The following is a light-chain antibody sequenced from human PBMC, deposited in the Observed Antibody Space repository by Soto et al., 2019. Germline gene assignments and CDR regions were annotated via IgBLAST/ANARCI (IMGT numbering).Light chain of an antibody. CDR3: QQYQDWPPLT. CDR1: QSVRSN. CDR2: GAS. Sequence: EIVMTQSPATLSVSPGERATLSCRAGQSVRSNLAWYQLKPGQAPRLLIIGASTRATAIPARFSGSGSGTEFTLTISSLQSEDFAVYYCQQYQDWPPLTFGGGTKVEIK. V-gene: IGKV3-15*01. J-gene: IGKJ4*01.